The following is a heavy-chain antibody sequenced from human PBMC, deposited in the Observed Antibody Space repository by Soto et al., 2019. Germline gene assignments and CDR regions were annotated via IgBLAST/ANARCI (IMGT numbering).Heavy chain of an antibody. D-gene: IGHD1-26*01. Sequence: GGSLRLSCAASGFTFSNALMSWVRQSPGKGLEWVGRIKSKTDGGTTDYAAPVKGRFTISRDDSKNTLYLQMNSLKTEDTAVYYCTTMIVGATTGGDYWGQGTLVTVSS. CDR2: IKSKTDGGTT. CDR3: TTMIVGATTGGDY. V-gene: IGHV3-15*01. CDR1: GFTFSNAL. J-gene: IGHJ4*02.